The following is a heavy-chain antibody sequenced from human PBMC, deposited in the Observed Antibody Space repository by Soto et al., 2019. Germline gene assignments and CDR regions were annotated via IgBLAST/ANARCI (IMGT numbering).Heavy chain of an antibody. J-gene: IGHJ5*02. CDR2: ISSSGSTI. CDR1: GFTFSDYY. D-gene: IGHD5-18*01. CDR3: ARSHVDTAMVGGNWFDP. Sequence: QVQLVESGGGLVKPGGSLRLSCAASGFTFSDYYMSWIRQAPGKGLEWVSYISSSGSTIYYADSVKGRFTISRDNAKNALYLQMNSRRAEETAVYYCARSHVDTAMVGGNWFDPWGQGTLVTVSS. V-gene: IGHV3-11*01.